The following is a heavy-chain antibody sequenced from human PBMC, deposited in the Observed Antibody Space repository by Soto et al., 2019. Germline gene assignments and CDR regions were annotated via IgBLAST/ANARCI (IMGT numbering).Heavy chain of an antibody. CDR1: GFTFSTYG. J-gene: IGHJ6*02. Sequence: GGSLRLSCAASGFTFSTYGMHWVRQAPDKGLEWVALISYDGSNRNSADSVKGRFTISRDNSKNTLYLQVNSLRVEDTAVYYCAKDEVRTPSLYAMDVWGQGTTVTVSS. D-gene: IGHD3-10*01. V-gene: IGHV3-30*18. CDR3: AKDEVRTPSLYAMDV. CDR2: ISYDGSNR.